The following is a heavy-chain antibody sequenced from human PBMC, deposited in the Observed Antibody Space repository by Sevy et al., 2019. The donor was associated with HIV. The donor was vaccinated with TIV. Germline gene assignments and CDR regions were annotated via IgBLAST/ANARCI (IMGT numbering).Heavy chain of an antibody. V-gene: IGHV3-23*01. Sequence: GESLKISCAASGFTFSSYAMSWVRQAPGKGLEWVSAISGSGGSTYYADSVKGRFTISRDNSKNTLYLQMNSLRAEDTAVYYCAKVASSSSWSLYYYYYMDVWGKGTTVTVSS. J-gene: IGHJ6*03. CDR1: GFTFSSYA. CDR3: AKVASSSSWSLYYYYYMDV. D-gene: IGHD6-13*01. CDR2: ISGSGGST.